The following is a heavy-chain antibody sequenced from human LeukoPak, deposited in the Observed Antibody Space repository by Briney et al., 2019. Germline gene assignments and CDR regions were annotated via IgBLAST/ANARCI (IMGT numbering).Heavy chain of an antibody. J-gene: IGHJ4*02. CDR3: ARESATEDCSSGSCYSSSFDY. CDR1: GGSFSGYY. D-gene: IGHD2-15*01. Sequence: PSETLSLTCAVYGGSFSGYYWSWIRQPPGKGLEWIGEINHSGSTNYNPSLKSRVTIPVDTSKNQFSLKLSSVTAADTAVYYCARESATEDCSSGSCYSSSFDYWGQGTLVTVSS. CDR2: INHSGST. V-gene: IGHV4-34*01.